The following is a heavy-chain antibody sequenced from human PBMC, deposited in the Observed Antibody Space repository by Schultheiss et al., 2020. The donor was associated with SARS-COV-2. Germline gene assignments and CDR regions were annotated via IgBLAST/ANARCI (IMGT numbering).Heavy chain of an antibody. CDR1: GGSINNDNW. J-gene: IGHJ4*02. Sequence: SETLSLTCDVSGGSINNDNWWSWVRQAPGMGLEWIGEINHSGSTNYNPSLKSRVTISVDTSKNQFSLKLSSVTAADTAVYYCATCSHTMVEPFDFWGQGTLVTVS. CDR3: ATCSHTMVEPFDF. D-gene: IGHD1-1*01. V-gene: IGHV4-4*02. CDR2: INHSGST.